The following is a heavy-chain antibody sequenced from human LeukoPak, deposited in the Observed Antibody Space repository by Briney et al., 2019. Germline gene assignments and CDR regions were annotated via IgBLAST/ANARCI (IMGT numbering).Heavy chain of an antibody. V-gene: IGHV7-4-1*02. CDR1: GYTFSSDA. CDR3: ARDSHIVWGSYRPAFDP. Sequence: ASVKVSCKASGYTFSSDAMNWVRQAPGQGLEWMGWINTNTGNPTYAQGFTGRFVFSLDTSVSTAYLQISSLKAEDTAVYYCARDSHIVWGSYRPAFDPWGQGTLVTVSS. CDR2: INTNTGNP. J-gene: IGHJ5*02. D-gene: IGHD3-16*02.